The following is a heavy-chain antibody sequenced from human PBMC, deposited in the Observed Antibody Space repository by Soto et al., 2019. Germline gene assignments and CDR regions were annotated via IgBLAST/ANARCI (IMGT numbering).Heavy chain of an antibody. D-gene: IGHD1-26*01. Sequence: QVHLVESGEDLVKPGGSLRLSCAASGVSFSDYYMSWIRQAPGRGLEWVSYISSGGDYTYYADSVRGRFTISRDNAKNSLDLQMNGLGVEDTAVYFCARGRKVGNTGYYFDYWGQGTLVTVSS. CDR1: GVSFSDYY. J-gene: IGHJ4*02. V-gene: IGHV3-11*06. CDR2: ISSGGDYT. CDR3: ARGRKVGNTGYYFDY.